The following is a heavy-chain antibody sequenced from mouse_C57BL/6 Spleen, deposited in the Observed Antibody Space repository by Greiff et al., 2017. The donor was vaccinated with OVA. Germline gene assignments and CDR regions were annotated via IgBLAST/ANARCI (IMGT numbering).Heavy chain of an antibody. V-gene: IGHV1-82*01. J-gene: IGHJ1*03. CDR2: IYPGDGDT. Sequence: VMLVESGPELVKPGASVKISCKASGYAFSSSWMNWVKQRPGKGLEWIGRIYPGDGDTNYNGKFKGKATLTADKSSSTAYMQLSSLTSEDSAVYFCARDYGSPHWYFDVWGTGTTVTVSS. CDR3: ARDYGSPHWYFDV. CDR1: GYAFSSSW. D-gene: IGHD1-1*01.